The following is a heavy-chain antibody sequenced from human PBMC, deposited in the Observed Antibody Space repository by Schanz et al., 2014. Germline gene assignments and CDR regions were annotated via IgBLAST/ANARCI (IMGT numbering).Heavy chain of an antibody. CDR1: GYTFTTYA. Sequence: QVQLVQSGAEVKKPGASVRVSCKASGYTFTTYAMSWVRQAPGQGLEWVGWISVYTGNTKYGQKVQGRLTMTADTSTNTAYMELRSLRSDDTAVYYCARSAGRDFWSGYYTRFDYWGQGTLVTVSS. CDR2: ISVYTGNT. J-gene: IGHJ4*02. D-gene: IGHD3-3*01. V-gene: IGHV1-18*01. CDR3: ARSAGRDFWSGYYTRFDY.